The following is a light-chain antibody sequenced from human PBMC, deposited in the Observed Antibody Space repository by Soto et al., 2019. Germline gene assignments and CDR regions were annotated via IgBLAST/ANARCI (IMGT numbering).Light chain of an antibody. CDR3: QQYDKTVPPVT. CDR1: RSVSTD. Sequence: DIILTQSPAIVSVSRGERATLSCRASRSVSTDLAWYQHKHGQAPRLLIYGASTRVTGIPARFSGSGSGTDFTLTINYLKSEDFVVYYCQQYDKTVPPVTFGGGTKVE. CDR2: GAS. J-gene: IGKJ4*01. V-gene: IGKV3-15*01.